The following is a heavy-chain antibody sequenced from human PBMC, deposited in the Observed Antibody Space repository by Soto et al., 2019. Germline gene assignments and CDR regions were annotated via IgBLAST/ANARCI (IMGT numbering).Heavy chain of an antibody. CDR2: ITTHNDNT. Sequence: QLVQSGPEVKKPGSSVKVSCTAFGYTFISYGIGWVRQAPGQGLEWMGWITTHNDNTNYAQQFQGRVTFTTDTSTSTAYMELRSLTSDDTAVYYCARVYSSRWKGLVYWGQGTLVTVSS. CDR1: GYTFISYG. D-gene: IGHD6-19*01. J-gene: IGHJ4*02. CDR3: ARVYSSRWKGLVY. V-gene: IGHV1-18*01.